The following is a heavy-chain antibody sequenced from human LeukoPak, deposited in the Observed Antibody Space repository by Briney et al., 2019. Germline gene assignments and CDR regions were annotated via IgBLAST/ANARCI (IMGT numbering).Heavy chain of an antibody. Sequence: SETLSLTCTVSGGSISNYYWSWIRQPPGKGLEWIGSIYHSGSTYYNPSLKSRVTISVDKSKNQFSLKLSSVTAADTAVYYCARIYDFWSGSPHFDYWGQGTLVTVSS. CDR3: ARIYDFWSGSPHFDY. CDR1: GGSISNYY. D-gene: IGHD3-3*01. CDR2: IYHSGST. V-gene: IGHV4-59*12. J-gene: IGHJ4*02.